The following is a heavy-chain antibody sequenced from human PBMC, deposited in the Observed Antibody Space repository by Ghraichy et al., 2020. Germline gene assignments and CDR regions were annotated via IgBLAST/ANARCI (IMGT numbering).Heavy chain of an antibody. CDR1: GFAVSGNF. D-gene: IGHD2-2*01. CDR2: LSGNGGT. V-gene: IGHV3-66*01. CDR3: ARAGIVPSAMGTFDV. Sequence: AGSLRLSCAASGFAVSGNFINWVRQAPGKGLGLVSVLSGNGGTHFADSVRGRFSISRDNSNNTVYLQMDSLRVEDTAVYYCARAGIVPSAMGTFDVWGQGTLVTVSS. J-gene: IGHJ3*01.